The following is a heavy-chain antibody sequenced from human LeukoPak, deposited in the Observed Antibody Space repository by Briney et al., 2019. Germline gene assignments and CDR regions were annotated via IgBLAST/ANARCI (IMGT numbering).Heavy chain of an antibody. CDR1: GYSFTNYW. D-gene: IGHD5-24*01. V-gene: IGHV5-51*01. CDR2: IYPGDSDT. CDR3: ARLRDGYSTPADY. J-gene: IGHJ4*02. Sequence: GESLKISCKGSGYSFTNYWIGWLRQMPGKGLEWMGIIYPGDSDTRYSPSFQGQVTISADKSISTAFLQWTSLKASDTAMYYCARLRDGYSTPADYWGQGTLVTVSS.